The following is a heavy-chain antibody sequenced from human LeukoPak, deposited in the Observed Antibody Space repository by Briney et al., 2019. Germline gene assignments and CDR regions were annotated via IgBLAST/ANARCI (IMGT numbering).Heavy chain of an antibody. CDR3: AKNSYSGTVSLWDF. J-gene: IGHJ3*01. CDR1: EFIFSNYD. D-gene: IGHD1-26*01. Sequence: PGGSLRLSCEVSEFIFSNYDMSWVRQVPGKVMEWVSTISGSGADTYYADSMKGRFTVSRGNSKNTLYLHMNSLRAEDTAVYYCAKNSYSGTVSLWDFWGQGTMVTVSS. CDR2: ISGSGADT. V-gene: IGHV3-23*01.